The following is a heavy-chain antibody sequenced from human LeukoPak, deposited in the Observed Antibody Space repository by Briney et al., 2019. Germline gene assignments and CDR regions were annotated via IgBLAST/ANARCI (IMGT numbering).Heavy chain of an antibody. D-gene: IGHD2-2*01. CDR2: TNHDGSEK. J-gene: IGHJ6*02. V-gene: IGHV3-7*04. CDR1: GFTFSTYW. Sequence: GGSLRLSCGASGFTFSTYWITWVRQAPGKGLEWVATTNHDGSEKYFVDSVKGRFTISRDSAKNSLYLQMNSLRAEDTALYHCARDRWAVPYAKYSGLDVWGQGTTVTVSS. CDR3: ARDRWAVPYAKYSGLDV.